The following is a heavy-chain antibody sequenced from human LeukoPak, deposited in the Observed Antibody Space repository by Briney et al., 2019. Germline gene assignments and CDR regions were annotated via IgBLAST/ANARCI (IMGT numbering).Heavy chain of an antibody. CDR3: ARADSGSYFPPPLDY. CDR2: INHSGST. J-gene: IGHJ4*02. D-gene: IGHD1-26*01. CDR1: GGSFSGYY. V-gene: IGHV4-34*01. Sequence: SETLSLTCAVYGGSFSGYYWSWIRQPPGKGLEWIGEINHSGSTNYNPSLKSRVTISVDTSKNQFSLKLSSVTAADTAVYYCARADSGSYFPPPLDYWGQGTLVTVSS.